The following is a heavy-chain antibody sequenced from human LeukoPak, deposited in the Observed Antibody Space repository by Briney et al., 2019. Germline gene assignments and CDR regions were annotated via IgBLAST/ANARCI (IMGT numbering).Heavy chain of an antibody. J-gene: IGHJ5*02. CDR2: IYYSGST. CDR3: ARGIRGVMGNWFDP. V-gene: IGHV4-39*07. Sequence: SETLSLTCTVSGGSISSSSYYWGWIRQPPGKGLEWIGSIYYSGSTNYNPSLKSRVTISVDTSKNQFSLKLSSVTAADTAVYYCARGIRGVMGNWFDPWGQGTLVTVSS. CDR1: GGSISSSSYY. D-gene: IGHD3-10*01.